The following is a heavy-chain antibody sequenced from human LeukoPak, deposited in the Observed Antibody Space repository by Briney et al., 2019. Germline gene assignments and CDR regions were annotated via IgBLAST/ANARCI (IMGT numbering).Heavy chain of an antibody. CDR1: GVSISSSSYY. CDR3: ARDNGYSTWRGIDP. V-gene: IGHV4-39*07. CDR2: IYYSGST. J-gene: IGHJ5*02. Sequence: PSETLSLTCTVSGVSISSSSYYWGWLRQPPGKGLEWIGSIYYSGSTYYNPSLKSRVTISIDTSKNQFSLKLTSVTAADTAIYYCARDNGYSTWRGIDPWGQGTLVTVSS. D-gene: IGHD1-26*01.